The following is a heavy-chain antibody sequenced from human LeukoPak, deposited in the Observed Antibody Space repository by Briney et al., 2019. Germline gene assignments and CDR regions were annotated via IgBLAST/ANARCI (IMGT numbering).Heavy chain of an antibody. Sequence: ASVKVSCKASGYTFTGYYMHWVRQAPGQGLEWMGRINPNSGGTNYAQKFQGRVTMTRDTSISTAYMELSRLRSDDTAVYYCAREAVTTSFSSAGGYYYYGMDVWGQGTTVTVSS. J-gene: IGHJ6*02. CDR2: INPNSGGT. CDR1: GYTFTGYY. CDR3: AREAVTTSFSSAGGYYYYGMDV. D-gene: IGHD4-11*01. V-gene: IGHV1-2*06.